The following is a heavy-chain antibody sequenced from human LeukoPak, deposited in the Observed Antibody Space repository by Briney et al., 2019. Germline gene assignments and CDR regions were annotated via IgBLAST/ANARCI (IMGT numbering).Heavy chain of an antibody. J-gene: IGHJ6*02. CDR1: GYTFTGYY. CDR2: INPNSGGT. V-gene: IGHV1-2*02. CDR3: ASAFVYYYGMDV. Sequence: ASVKVSCKASGYTFTGYYMHWVRQAPGQGLEWMGWINPNSGGTNYAQKFQGRVTMTRDTSISTAYMELSRLRPDDTAVYYCASAFVYYYGMDVWGQGTTVTVSS.